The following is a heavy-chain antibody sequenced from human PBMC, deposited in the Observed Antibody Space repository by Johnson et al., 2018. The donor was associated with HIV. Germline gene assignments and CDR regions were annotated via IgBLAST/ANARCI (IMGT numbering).Heavy chain of an antibody. J-gene: IGHJ3*02. D-gene: IGHD6-13*01. CDR3: AREGGYSSSWYGGYGREDAFDI. V-gene: IGHV3-53*01. Sequence: VQLVESGGGLIQPGGSLRLSCAASGLIVSSSYMTWVRQGPGKGLEWVSVIYSGGSTYYADSVKGRFTISRDNSKNTLYLQMNSLRAEDTAVYYCAREGGYSSSWYGGYGREDAFDIWGQGTMVTVSS. CDR1: GLIVSSSY. CDR2: IYSGGST.